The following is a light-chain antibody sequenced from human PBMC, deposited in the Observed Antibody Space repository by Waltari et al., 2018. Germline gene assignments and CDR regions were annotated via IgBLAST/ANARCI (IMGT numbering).Light chain of an antibody. CDR2: EIE. V-gene: IGLV2-8*01. Sequence: QSALTQFPSASGSPGQSVTISCTGTSSDFGSYNYVSWYQHHPGKAPKLMIYEIEKRPSGVPDRFSGSMSGNTASLTVSGLQAEDEADYYCSSYIGTNNWVFGGGTKLTVL. J-gene: IGLJ3*02. CDR1: SSDFGSYNY. CDR3: SSYIGTNNWV.